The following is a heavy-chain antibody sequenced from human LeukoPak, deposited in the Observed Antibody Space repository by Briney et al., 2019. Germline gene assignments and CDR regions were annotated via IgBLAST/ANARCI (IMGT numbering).Heavy chain of an antibody. Sequence: GGSLRLSCAASGFTFSSYWMHWVRQAPGKGLVWVSRINSDGSSAIYADSVKGRFTISRDNAKNTLYLQMNSLRAEDTAVYYCAREWAAGSQQLVLGWFDLWGQGTLVTVSS. CDR1: GFTFSSYW. CDR2: INSDGSSA. D-gene: IGHD6-13*01. J-gene: IGHJ5*02. V-gene: IGHV3-74*01. CDR3: AREWAAGSQQLVLGWFDL.